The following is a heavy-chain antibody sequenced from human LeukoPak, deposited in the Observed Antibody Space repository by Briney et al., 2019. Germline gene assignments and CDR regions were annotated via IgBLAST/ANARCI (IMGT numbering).Heavy chain of an antibody. CDR1: GGSISISNYY. D-gene: IGHD2-15*01. CDR2: IYYTGST. CDR3: ARLSATKWYSFDY. V-gene: IGHV4-39*01. J-gene: IGHJ4*02. Sequence: SETLSLTCSVSGGSISISNYYWGWIRQPPGKGLECIGNIYYTGSTYYNPSLKSRVTISVDMSRNQLSLKLNSVTAADTAVYYCARLSATKWYSFDYWGQGILVTVSS.